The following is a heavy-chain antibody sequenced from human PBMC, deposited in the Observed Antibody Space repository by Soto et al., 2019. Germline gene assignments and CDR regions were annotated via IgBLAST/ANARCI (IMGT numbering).Heavy chain of an antibody. V-gene: IGHV1-2*02. Sequence: ASVKVSCKASGYSFTDYYMHWVRQAPGQGLEWMGWINPDSGGTNYAQKFRGRVAMTRDTSISTAYMELSRLNPDDTAVYYCAREMDYYRTWGQGTLVTVSS. CDR1: GYSFTDYY. CDR3: AREMDYYRT. D-gene: IGHD1-26*01. J-gene: IGHJ5*02. CDR2: INPDSGGT.